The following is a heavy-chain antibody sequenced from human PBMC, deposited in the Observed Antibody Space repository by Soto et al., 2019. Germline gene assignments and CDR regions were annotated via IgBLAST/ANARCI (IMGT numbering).Heavy chain of an antibody. J-gene: IGHJ4*02. Sequence: QVQLQESGPGLVKPSETLSLTCGVSGGSITNSHWWTWVRLPPGKGLEWIGEIDHSGSTNSNPSLIRRVAISIDKSDNRFSLMLSSVTAADTAVYYCGSTLWYNSKWYMIGYLGQGTPVTVSS. V-gene: IGHV4-4*02. D-gene: IGHD6-13*01. CDR3: GSTLWYNSKWYMIGY. CDR1: GGSITNSHW. CDR2: IDHSGST.